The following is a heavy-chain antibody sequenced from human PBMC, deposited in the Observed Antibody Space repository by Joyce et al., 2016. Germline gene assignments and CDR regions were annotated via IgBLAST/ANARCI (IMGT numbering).Heavy chain of an antibody. CDR1: GVTFSSYS. Sequence: EVQLVESGGGLVKPGGSLRLSCAASGVTFSSYSMSWVRQAPGKGLEWVSSRSSSSSYIKYTDSVKGRFTISRDNAKNSLYLQMNSLRVEDTAVYYCARSSYTNGIFDYWGQGTLVTVSS. CDR3: ARSSYTNGIFDY. CDR2: RSSSSSYI. D-gene: IGHD2-8*01. J-gene: IGHJ4*02. V-gene: IGHV3-21*01.